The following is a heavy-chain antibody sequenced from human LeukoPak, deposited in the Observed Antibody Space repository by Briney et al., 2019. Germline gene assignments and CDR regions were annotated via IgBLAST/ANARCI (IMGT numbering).Heavy chain of an antibody. CDR1: GFTFSSYA. V-gene: IGHV3-30-3*01. J-gene: IGHJ3*02. D-gene: IGHD3-22*01. Sequence: GGSLRLSCAASGFTFSSYAMHWVRQAPGKGLEWVAVISYDGSNKYYTDSVKGRFTISRDNSKNTLYLQMNSLRAEDTAVYYCARRPFDDNYAFDIWGQGTMVTVSS. CDR2: ISYDGSNK. CDR3: ARRPFDDNYAFDI.